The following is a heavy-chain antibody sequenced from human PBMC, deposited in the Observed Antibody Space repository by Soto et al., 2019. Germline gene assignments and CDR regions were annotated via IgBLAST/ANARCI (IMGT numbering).Heavy chain of an antibody. J-gene: IGHJ6*02. CDR2: ISGSGGST. CDR1: GFTFSSYA. V-gene: IGHV3-23*01. CDR3: AKDHRNKGPRIAAAQYYYYGMDV. D-gene: IGHD6-13*01. Sequence: GGSLRLSCAASGFTFSSYAMSWVRQAPEKGLEWVSAISGSGGSTYYADSVKGRFTISRDNSKNTLYLQMNSLRAEDTAVDYCAKDHRNKGPRIAAAQYYYYGMDVWGQGTTVTVSS.